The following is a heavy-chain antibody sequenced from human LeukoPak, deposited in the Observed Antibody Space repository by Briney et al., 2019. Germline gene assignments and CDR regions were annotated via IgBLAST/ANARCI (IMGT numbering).Heavy chain of an antibody. V-gene: IGHV3-9*01. J-gene: IGHJ4*02. CDR3: AKDPPVDTAMETGDY. Sequence: GGSLRLSCAASGFTFDDYAMHWVRQAPGKGLEWVSGISWNSGSIGYADSVEGRFTISRDNAKNSLYLQMNSLRAEDTALYYCAKDPPVDTAMETGDYWGQGTLVTVSS. CDR1: GFTFDDYA. CDR2: ISWNSGSI. D-gene: IGHD5-18*01.